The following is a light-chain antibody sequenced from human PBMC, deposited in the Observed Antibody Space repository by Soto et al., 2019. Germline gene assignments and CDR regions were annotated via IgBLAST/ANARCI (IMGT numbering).Light chain of an antibody. Sequence: DIQMTQSPSSLSASVGDRVTITCRASQSISSYLNWYQQKPGKAPKLLIYAASSLQSGVPSRFSGSGSGTDFTLTISNLQPEDFATYYCQQSYSTHFTFGQGTRLEIK. J-gene: IGKJ5*01. CDR2: AAS. CDR3: QQSYSTHFT. V-gene: IGKV1-39*01. CDR1: QSISSY.